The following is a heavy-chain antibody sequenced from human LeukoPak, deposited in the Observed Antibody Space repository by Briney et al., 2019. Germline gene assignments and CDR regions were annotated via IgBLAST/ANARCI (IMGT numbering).Heavy chain of an antibody. CDR3: ARDFGGSTGRDAFDI. J-gene: IGHJ3*02. D-gene: IGHD3-16*01. CDR1: GGSISSYY. CDR2: IYYSGST. Sequence: SETLSLTCTVSGGSISSYYWSWIRQPPGKGLEWIGYIYYSGSTNYNPSLKSRVTISVDTSKNQFSLKLSSVTAADTAVYYCARDFGGSTGRDAFDIWGQGTMVTVSS. V-gene: IGHV4-59*01.